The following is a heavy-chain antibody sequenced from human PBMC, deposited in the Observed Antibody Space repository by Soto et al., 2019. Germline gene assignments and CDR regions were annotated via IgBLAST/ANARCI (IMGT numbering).Heavy chain of an antibody. D-gene: IGHD1-1*01. CDR1: GYTFTSYG. Sequence: QVHLVQSGAEVKKPGASVKVSCKASGYTFTSYGITWVRQAPGQGLECMGWISAHNGNTDHAQKLQGRVIVTRDTSTSTAYMELRSLRSDDTAVYYCARGRYGDYWGQGALVTVSS. CDR3: ARGRYGDY. J-gene: IGHJ4*02. V-gene: IGHV1-18*01. CDR2: ISAHNGNT.